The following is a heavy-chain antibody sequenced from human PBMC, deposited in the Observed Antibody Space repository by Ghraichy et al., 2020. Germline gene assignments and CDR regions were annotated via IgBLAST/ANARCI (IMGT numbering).Heavy chain of an antibody. J-gene: IGHJ4*02. V-gene: IGHV3-7*03. CDR1: GFTFSNYW. CDR2: IKHDGSEK. D-gene: IGHD3-10*01. Sequence: GGSLRLSCAASGFTFSNYWMSWVRQAPGKGLEWVANIKHDGSEKYYVDSVKGRFTISRDNAKNSLYLHMNSLRAEDTAVYYCGREGVDGSGSYGAFDYWGQGTLVTVSS. CDR3: GREGVDGSGSYGAFDY.